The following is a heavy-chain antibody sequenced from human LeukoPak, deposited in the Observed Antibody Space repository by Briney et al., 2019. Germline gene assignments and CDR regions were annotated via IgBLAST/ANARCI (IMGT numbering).Heavy chain of an antibody. CDR2: INSSGSTI. D-gene: IGHD2-2*01. CDR3: ARALSTEYFQH. CDR1: GFTFSDYY. V-gene: IGHV3-11*01. J-gene: IGHJ1*01. Sequence: GGSLRLSCAASGFTFSDYYMSWLRPAPGKGLEWVSYINSSGSTIYYADSVKGRFTISRDNAKNSLYLQMNSLRAEDTAVYFCARALSTEYFQHWGQGTLVTVSS.